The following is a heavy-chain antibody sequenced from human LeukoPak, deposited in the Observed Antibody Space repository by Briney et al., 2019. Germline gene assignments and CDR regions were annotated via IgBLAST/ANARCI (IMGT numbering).Heavy chain of an antibody. Sequence: PGGSLRLSCAASGFTFSNYEMNWLRQAPGKGLEWVSYINSGGSIIYYTDSVKGRFTISRDNAKNSLYLQMNSLRAEDTAVYYCARDYYGSGSYYNKEYYFDYWGQGTLVTVSS. CDR2: INSGGSII. CDR1: GFTFSNYE. D-gene: IGHD3-10*01. J-gene: IGHJ4*02. CDR3: ARDYYGSGSYYNKEYYFDY. V-gene: IGHV3-48*03.